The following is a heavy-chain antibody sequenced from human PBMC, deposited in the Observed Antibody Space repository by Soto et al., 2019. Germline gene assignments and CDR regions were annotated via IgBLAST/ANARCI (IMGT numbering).Heavy chain of an antibody. J-gene: IGHJ5*02. CDR3: ARTFVDGMAGFGP. V-gene: IGHV3-74*01. Sequence: PGGSLRLSCAASGFTLSTYWMHWVCQVPGKGLVWVSRISSGGTYTNYADSVKGRFTISRDSARNTLFLQMNYLTGEDTAVYYCARTFVDGMAGFGPWGQGTLVTVSS. CDR1: GFTLSTYW. D-gene: IGHD2-15*01. CDR2: ISSGGTYT.